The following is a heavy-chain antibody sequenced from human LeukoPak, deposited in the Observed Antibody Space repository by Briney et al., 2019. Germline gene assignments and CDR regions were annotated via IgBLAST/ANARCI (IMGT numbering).Heavy chain of an antibody. Sequence: GGSLRLSCAASGFTVSSYAMSWVRQAPGKGLEWVSAISGSDGSTYYAGSVKGRFTISRDNSKNTLYLQMNSLRAEDTAVYYCAKGTGNYYYYGMDVWGQGTTVTVSS. CDR1: GFTVSSYA. CDR2: ISGSDGST. D-gene: IGHD1-14*01. V-gene: IGHV3-23*01. CDR3: AKGTGNYYYYGMDV. J-gene: IGHJ6*02.